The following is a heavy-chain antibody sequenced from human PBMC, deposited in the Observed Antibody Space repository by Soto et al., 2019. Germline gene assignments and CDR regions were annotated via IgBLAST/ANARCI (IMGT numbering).Heavy chain of an antibody. V-gene: IGHV1-18*01. CDR3: ARPTGYYYGSGNRWYFDY. D-gene: IGHD3-10*01. J-gene: IGHJ4*02. CDR2: ISAYNGNT. CDR1: GYTFTSYG. Sequence: QVQLVQSGAEVKKPGASVKVSCKASGYTFTSYGISWVRQAPGQGLEWMGWISAYNGNTNYAQKLQGRVTMTTDTSTSTAYMERRSLRSDDTAVYYCARPTGYYYGSGNRWYFDYWGQGTLVTVSS.